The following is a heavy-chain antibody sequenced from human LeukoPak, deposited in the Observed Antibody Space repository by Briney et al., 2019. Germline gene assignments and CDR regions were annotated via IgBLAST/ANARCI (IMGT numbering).Heavy chain of an antibody. J-gene: IGHJ3*02. V-gene: IGHV3-23*01. D-gene: IGHD3-22*01. CDR3: AKDFRLFMVHAFDI. CDR1: GFTFSSYA. Sequence: GGSLRLSCAASGFTFSSYAMSWVRQAPEKGLEWVSAISGSGGSTYYADSVKGRFTISRGNSKNTLYLQMNSLRAEDTAVYYCAKDFRLFMVHAFDIWGQGTMVTVSS. CDR2: ISGSGGST.